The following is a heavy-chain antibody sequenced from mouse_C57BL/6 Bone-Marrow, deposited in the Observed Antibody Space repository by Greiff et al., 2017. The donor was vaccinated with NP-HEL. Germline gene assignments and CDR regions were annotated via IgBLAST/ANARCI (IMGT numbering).Heavy chain of an antibody. CDR1: GYTFTNYW. J-gene: IGHJ1*03. Sequence: QVQLQQSGAELVRPGTSVKMSCKASGYTFTNYWIGWAKQRPGHGLEWIGDLYPGGGYTNYNEKFKGKATLTADKSSSTAYMQFSSLTSEDSAIYYCARRGYYYGSPYWYFDVWGTGTTVTVSS. D-gene: IGHD1-1*01. V-gene: IGHV1-63*01. CDR3: ARRGYYYGSPYWYFDV. CDR2: LYPGGGYT.